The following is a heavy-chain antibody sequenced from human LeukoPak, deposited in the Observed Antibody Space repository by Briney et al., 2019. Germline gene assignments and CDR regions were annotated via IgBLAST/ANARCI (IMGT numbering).Heavy chain of an antibody. J-gene: IGHJ3*02. CDR1: GYTFSSHG. D-gene: IGHD2-21*02. CDR3: ARVRYGDYQDALDI. V-gene: IGHV1-18*01. CDR2: IRTHNGDT. Sequence: GASVKVSCKTSGYTFSSHGVTWVRQAPGQGLEWMGWIRTHNGDTDYAQNLQGRVTLTTDTSTNMVYMELRSLTSDDTAVYHCARVRYGDYQDALDIWGRGTMVIVS.